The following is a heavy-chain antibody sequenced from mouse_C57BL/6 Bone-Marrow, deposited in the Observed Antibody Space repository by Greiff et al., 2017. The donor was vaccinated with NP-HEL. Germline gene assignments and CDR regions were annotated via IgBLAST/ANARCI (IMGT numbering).Heavy chain of an antibody. CDR2: IDPSDSYT. V-gene: IGHV1-50*01. J-gene: IGHJ3*01. D-gene: IGHD2-1*01. Sequence: QVQLKQPGAELVKPGASVKLSCKASGYTFTSYWMQWVKQRPGQGLEWIGEIDPSDSYTNYNQKFKGKATLTVDTSSSTAYMQLSSLTSEDSAVYYCARRGACLLCAYWGQGTLVTVSA. CDR3: ARRGACLLCAY. CDR1: GYTFTSYW.